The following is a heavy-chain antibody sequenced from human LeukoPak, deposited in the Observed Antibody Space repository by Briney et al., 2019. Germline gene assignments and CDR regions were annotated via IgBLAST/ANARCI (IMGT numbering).Heavy chain of an antibody. V-gene: IGHV4-31*03. CDR3: ARNRDGYNSFDY. Sequence: SETLSLTCTVSGGSISSGAYYWTWIRQHPGKGLEWIGYIYYSGSSYYNPSLRSRVTISVDTSKNHFSLKLSSVTAADTAVYYCARNRDGYNSFDYWGQGTLVTVSS. CDR1: GGSISSGAYY. J-gene: IGHJ4*02. D-gene: IGHD5-24*01. CDR2: IYYSGSS.